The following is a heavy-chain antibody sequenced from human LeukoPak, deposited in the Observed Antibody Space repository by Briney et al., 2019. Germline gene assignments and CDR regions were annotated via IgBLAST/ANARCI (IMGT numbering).Heavy chain of an antibody. CDR1: GGSISSYY. D-gene: IGHD6-19*01. J-gene: IGHJ4*02. Sequence: TPSETLSLTCTVSGGSISSYYWSWIRQPAGKGLEWIGRIYISGSTNYNPSLKSRVTMSVDTSKNQFSLKLSSVTAADTAMYYCARAPEFSSGWLLDYWGQGTLVTVSS. CDR2: IYISGST. V-gene: IGHV4-4*07. CDR3: ARAPEFSSGWLLDY.